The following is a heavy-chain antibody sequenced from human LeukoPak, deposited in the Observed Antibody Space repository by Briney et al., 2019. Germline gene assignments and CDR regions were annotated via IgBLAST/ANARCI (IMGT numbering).Heavy chain of an antibody. Sequence: SETLSLTCTVSGGSISSSSYYWGWIRQPPGKGLEWIGSIYYSGSTHYNPSLKSRVTISVDTSKNQFSLKLSSVTAADTAVYYCARDYYGSGSYFDPWGQGTLVTVSS. CDR1: GGSISSSSYY. V-gene: IGHV4-39*07. CDR3: ARDYYGSGSYFDP. CDR2: IYYSGST. J-gene: IGHJ5*02. D-gene: IGHD3-10*01.